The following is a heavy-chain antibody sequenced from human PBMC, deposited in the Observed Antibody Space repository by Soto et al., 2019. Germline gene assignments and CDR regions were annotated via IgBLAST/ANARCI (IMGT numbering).Heavy chain of an antibody. J-gene: IGHJ6*02. CDR2: MSFDGSNK. CDR1: GFTFRSYG. CDR3: AKEFGWELQLTHPYYNSGMDV. D-gene: IGHD1-1*01. Sequence: QVQQVESGGGVVQPGRSLRLSCEASGFTFRSYGMHWVRQAPGKGLEWVALMSFDGSNKYYADSVRGRFTISSNNSKSTLYLQMDLLRPEDTAVYYCAKEFGWELQLTHPYYNSGMDVWGQGTTVTVSS. V-gene: IGHV3-30*18.